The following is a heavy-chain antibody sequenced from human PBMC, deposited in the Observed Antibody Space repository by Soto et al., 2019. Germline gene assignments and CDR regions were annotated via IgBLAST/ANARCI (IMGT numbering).Heavy chain of an antibody. J-gene: IGHJ4*02. CDR2: TYYRSKWYN. CDR3: AREAAGTFGILDY. CDR1: GDSVSSNSAA. Sequence: QTLSLTCAISGDSVSSNSAAWNWIRQYPSRGLEWLGRTYYRSKWYNDYAVSVKSRITINPDTSKNQFSLQLNSVTPEDTAVYYCAREAAGTFGILDYWGQGTLVTVSS. D-gene: IGHD3-16*01. V-gene: IGHV6-1*01.